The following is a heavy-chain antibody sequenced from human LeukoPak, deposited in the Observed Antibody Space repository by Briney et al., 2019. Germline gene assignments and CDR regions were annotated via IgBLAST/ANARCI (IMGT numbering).Heavy chain of an antibody. Sequence: GGSLRLSCAASGFTFSSYGMNWVRQAPGKGLEWVSGISGSGGTTYYADSVKGRFTISRDNSKNSLSLQVSSLRAEDTAVYYCARCSGRGGDCYHDYWGQGTLVTVSS. D-gene: IGHD2-21*02. CDR3: ARCSGRGGDCYHDY. CDR1: GFTFSSYG. V-gene: IGHV3-23*01. CDR2: ISGSGGTT. J-gene: IGHJ4*02.